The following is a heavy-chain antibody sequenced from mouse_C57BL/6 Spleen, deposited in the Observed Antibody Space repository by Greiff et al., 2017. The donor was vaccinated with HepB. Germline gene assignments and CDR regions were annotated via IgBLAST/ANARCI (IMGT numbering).Heavy chain of an antibody. CDR1: GYAFSSYW. V-gene: IGHV1-80*01. Sequence: QVQLQQSGAELVKPGASVKISCKASGYAFSSYWMNWVKQRPGQGLEWIGQIYPGDGDTNYNGKFKGKATLTADKSSSTAYMQLSSLTSEDSAVYLCARRAVVAPFDYWGQGTTLTVSS. J-gene: IGHJ2*01. CDR3: ARRAVVAPFDY. CDR2: IYPGDGDT. D-gene: IGHD1-1*01.